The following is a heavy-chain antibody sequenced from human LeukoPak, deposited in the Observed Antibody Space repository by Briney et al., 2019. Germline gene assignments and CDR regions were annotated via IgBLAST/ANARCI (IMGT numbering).Heavy chain of an antibody. CDR3: ATFYDGSGYYFGY. CDR1: GGSIRSYF. CDR2: ICISGST. V-gene: IGHV4-4*07. D-gene: IGHD3-22*01. Sequence: PSETLSLTCGVSGGSIRSYFWSWIRQPAGKGLEWIGRICISGSTKYNPSLKSRVTMSIDTSKNQFSLNLSSVTAADTAVYYCATFYDGSGYYFGYWGQGTLVSVSS. J-gene: IGHJ4*02.